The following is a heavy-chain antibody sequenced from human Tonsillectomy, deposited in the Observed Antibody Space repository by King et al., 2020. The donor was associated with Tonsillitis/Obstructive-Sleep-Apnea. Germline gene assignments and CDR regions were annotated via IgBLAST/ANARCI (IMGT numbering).Heavy chain of an antibody. CDR2: IYYSGST. D-gene: IGHD2-2*01. Sequence: HVQLQESGPGLVKPSETLSLTCTVSGGSISSYYWSWIRQPPGKGLEWIGYIYYSGSTNYNPSLKSRVTISVETSKNQFSLKLSSVTAADTAVYYCARVGCSSTSCYADAFDIWGQGTMVTVSS. V-gene: IGHV4-59*01. CDR1: GGSISSYY. CDR3: ARVGCSSTSCYADAFDI. J-gene: IGHJ3*02.